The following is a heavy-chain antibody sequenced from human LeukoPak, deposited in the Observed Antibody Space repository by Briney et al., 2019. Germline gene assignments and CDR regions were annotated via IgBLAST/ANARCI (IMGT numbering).Heavy chain of an antibody. D-gene: IGHD5-12*01. V-gene: IGHV4-30-2*01. CDR1: GGSISSGGYY. Sequence: SQTLSLTCTVSGGSISSGGYYWSWIRQPPGKGLEWIGYIYHSGSTYYNPSLKSRVTISVDRSKNQFSLKLSSVTAADTAVYYCARVIVYSGYDAPYYFDYWGQGILVTVSS. CDR2: IYHSGST. J-gene: IGHJ4*02. CDR3: ARVIVYSGYDAPYYFDY.